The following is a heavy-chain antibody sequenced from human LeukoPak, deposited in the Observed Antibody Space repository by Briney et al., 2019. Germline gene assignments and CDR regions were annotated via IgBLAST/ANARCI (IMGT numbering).Heavy chain of an antibody. V-gene: IGHV3-66*01. CDR3: ARVMGRLVRTWYFDL. D-gene: IGHD3-9*01. Sequence: GGSLRLSCAASGFTVSSNYMAWVRQAPGKGLEWVSVIYDGGFTDYTDSVKGRFTISRDNSKNTLYLQMNSLRADDTAVYYCARVMGRLVRTWYFDLWGRGTLVTVSS. J-gene: IGHJ2*01. CDR2: IYDGGFT. CDR1: GFTVSSNY.